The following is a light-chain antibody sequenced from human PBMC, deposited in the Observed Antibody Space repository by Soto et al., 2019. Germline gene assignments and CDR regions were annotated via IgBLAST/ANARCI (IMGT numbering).Light chain of an antibody. CDR1: SGSVSSSYY. CDR2: STN. Sequence: QAVVTQEPSFSVSPGGTATLTCGLSSGSVSSSYYPSWYQLTPGQAPRTLIYSTNTRSPGVPDRFSGSILGNKAALTITGAQGEDESGYYCVLYMGSGISGFGGGTKVTVL. J-gene: IGLJ3*02. V-gene: IGLV8-61*01. CDR3: VLYMGSGISG.